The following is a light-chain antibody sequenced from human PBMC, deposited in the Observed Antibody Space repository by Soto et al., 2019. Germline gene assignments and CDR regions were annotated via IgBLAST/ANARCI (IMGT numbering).Light chain of an antibody. V-gene: IGLV2-14*03. J-gene: IGLJ3*02. CDR3: GSFTTSRIWV. CDR2: GVN. CDR1: SSDFGDDKY. Sequence: QSVLTQPASVSGSPGQSITVSCTGSSSDFGDDKYVSWYQQQPGKGPNLLIYGVNRRPSGISNRFSGSKSSNTASLTISGLQVEDEAEYFCGSFTTSRIWVFGGGTKVTVL.